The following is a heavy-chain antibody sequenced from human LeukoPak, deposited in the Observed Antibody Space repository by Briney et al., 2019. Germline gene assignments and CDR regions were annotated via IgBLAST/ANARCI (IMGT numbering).Heavy chain of an antibody. D-gene: IGHD1-26*01. CDR3: ARPAGVGARADFDY. J-gene: IGHJ4*02. V-gene: IGHV3-23*01. CDR2: ISGSGGST. CDR1: GFTFSSYA. Sequence: GGSLRLSCAASGFTFSSYAMGWVRQAPGKGLEWVSGISGSGGSTYYADSVKGRFTISRDNSKNTEYLQMNSLRAEDTAVYYCARPAGVGARADFDYWGQGTLVTVSS.